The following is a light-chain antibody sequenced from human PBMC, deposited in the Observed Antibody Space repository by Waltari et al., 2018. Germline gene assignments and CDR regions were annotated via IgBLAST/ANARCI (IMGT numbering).Light chain of an antibody. CDR3: ATWDHSLNAWV. V-gene: IGLV1-47*01. Sequence: QSVLTQSPSASGTPGQRVTISCSGSSSNIGANYVYWYQQFPGTAPRLLIYRSYQRPSGVPDRFSGSKSGTSASLAISGLRSEDEADYYCATWDHSLNAWVFGGGTRLTAL. CDR1: SSNIGANY. CDR2: RSY. J-gene: IGLJ3*02.